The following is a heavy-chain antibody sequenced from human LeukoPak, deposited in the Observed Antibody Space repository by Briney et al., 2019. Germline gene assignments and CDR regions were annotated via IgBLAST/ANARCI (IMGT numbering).Heavy chain of an antibody. CDR1: GGSFSGYY. V-gene: IGHV4-34*01. Sequence: SETLSLTGAVYGGSFSGYYWSWIRQPPGKGLEWIGEINHSGSTNYNPSLKSRVTISVDTSKNQFSLKLSSVTAADTAVYYCARAHSTRGAFDIWGQGTMVTVSS. D-gene: IGHD3-10*01. CDR3: ARAHSTRGAFDI. J-gene: IGHJ3*02. CDR2: INHSGST.